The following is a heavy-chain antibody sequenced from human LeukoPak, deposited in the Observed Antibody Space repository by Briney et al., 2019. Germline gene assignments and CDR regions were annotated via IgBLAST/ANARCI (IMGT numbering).Heavy chain of an antibody. CDR1: GDSISSYY. J-gene: IGHJ6*02. CDR2: IYYSGRT. V-gene: IGHV4-59*01. Sequence: SETLSLTCTVSGDSISSYYWSWIRQPPGKGLEWLGYIYYSGRTNYNPSLKSRVTISVDTSKNQFSLKLSSVTAADTAVYYCAREYSSSWYGPYYYGMDVWGQGTTVTVSS. D-gene: IGHD6-13*01. CDR3: AREYSSSWYGPYYYGMDV.